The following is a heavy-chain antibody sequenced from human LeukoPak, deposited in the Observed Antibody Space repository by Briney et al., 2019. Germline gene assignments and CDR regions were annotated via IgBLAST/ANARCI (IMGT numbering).Heavy chain of an antibody. V-gene: IGHV3-23*01. CDR1: GFTFSSCA. CDR2: ISGSGGST. D-gene: IGHD3-10*01. Sequence: GGSLRLSCAASGFTFSSCAMSWVRQAPGKGLEWVSAISGSGGSTYYADSVKGRFTISRDNSKNTLYLQMNSLRAEDTAVYYCAKRFFTMVRGVKGGFDYWGQGTLVTVSS. J-gene: IGHJ4*02. CDR3: AKRFFTMVRGVKGGFDY.